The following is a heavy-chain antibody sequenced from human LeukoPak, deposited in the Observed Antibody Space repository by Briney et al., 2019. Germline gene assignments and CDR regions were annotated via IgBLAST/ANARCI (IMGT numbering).Heavy chain of an antibody. J-gene: IGHJ2*01. CDR1: GGSIRRSTYY. CDR2: IYYSGST. Sequence: SETLSLTCTVSGGSIRRSTYYWGWIRQPPGKGLEWIGYIYYSGSTNNPSLMSRVTISVDTSKTQFSLRLTSVTAADTAVYYCARGSPLDWYFDLWGRGTLVSVSS. V-gene: IGHV4-61*05. CDR3: ARGSPLDWYFDL.